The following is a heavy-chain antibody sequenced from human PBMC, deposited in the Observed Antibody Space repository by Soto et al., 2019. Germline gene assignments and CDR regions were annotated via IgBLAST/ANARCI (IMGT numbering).Heavy chain of an antibody. CDR1: GFIFRSYG. CDR3: AKDTYYHDSSGYYTFDY. J-gene: IGHJ4*02. D-gene: IGHD3-22*01. Sequence: QVQLVESGGGVVQPGRSLRLSCAASGFIFRSYGMHWVRQAPGKGLESVAAISYDGSNKFYVDPVKGRFTISRDNSKNTVDLQMNSLRVEDTAVFYCAKDTYYHDSSGYYTFDYWGQGTLVTVSS. CDR2: ISYDGSNK. V-gene: IGHV3-30*18.